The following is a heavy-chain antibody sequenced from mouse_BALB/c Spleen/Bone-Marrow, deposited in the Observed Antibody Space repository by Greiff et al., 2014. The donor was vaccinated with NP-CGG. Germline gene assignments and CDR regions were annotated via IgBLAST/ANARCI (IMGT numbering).Heavy chain of an antibody. CDR3: TRGGNWDDFDY. D-gene: IGHD4-1*01. CDR1: GFTFSSFG. V-gene: IGHV5-17*02. CDR2: ISSGSSTI. J-gene: IGHJ2*01. Sequence: EVMLVESGGGLVQPGGSRKLSCAASGFTFSSFGMHWVRQAPEKGLEWVAYISSGSSTIFYADTVKGRFTVSRDNPKNTLFLQMTSRRSEDTAMYYCTRGGNWDDFDYWGQGTTLTVSA.